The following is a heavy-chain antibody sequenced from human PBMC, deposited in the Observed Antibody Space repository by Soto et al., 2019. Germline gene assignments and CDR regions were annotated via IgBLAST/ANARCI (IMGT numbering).Heavy chain of an antibody. CDR2: NSDTI. Sequence: NSDTIDYADSVKGRFTISRDNAKNSLFLQMNSLRPEDTALYYCAKDMKWGGMTTIHYFDSWGQGTLVTVSS. CDR3: AKDMKWGGMTTIHYFDS. J-gene: IGHJ4*02. V-gene: IGHV3-9*01. D-gene: IGHD4-17*01.